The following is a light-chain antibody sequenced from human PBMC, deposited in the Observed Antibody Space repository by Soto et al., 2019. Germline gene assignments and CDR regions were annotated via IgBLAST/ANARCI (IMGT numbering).Light chain of an antibody. Sequence: DAVLTQSPVSLPVSLGQPASISCRSSQSLVHSDGNTYLNWFQQRPGQSPRRLVYRVSNRDSGVPDKISGSGSGTYFTLEISRVEAEDIGAYYCMQGTHWPRTFGQGTKVDIK. CDR3: MQGTHWPRT. V-gene: IGKV2-30*02. CDR2: RVS. J-gene: IGKJ1*01. CDR1: QSLVHSDGNTY.